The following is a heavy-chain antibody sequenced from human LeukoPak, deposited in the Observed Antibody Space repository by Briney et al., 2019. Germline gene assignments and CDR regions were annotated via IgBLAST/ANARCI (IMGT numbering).Heavy chain of an antibody. D-gene: IGHD3-10*01. CDR2: IYTSGST. CDR3: AATGGDSVYFQH. V-gene: IGHV4-4*09. Sequence: SETLSLTCTVSGGSISSYYWSWIRQPPGKGLEGIGYIYTSGSTNYNPSLKSRVTISVDTSKNQFSLKLSSVTAADTAVYYCAATGGDSVYFQHWGQGTLVTVSS. J-gene: IGHJ1*01. CDR1: GGSISSYY.